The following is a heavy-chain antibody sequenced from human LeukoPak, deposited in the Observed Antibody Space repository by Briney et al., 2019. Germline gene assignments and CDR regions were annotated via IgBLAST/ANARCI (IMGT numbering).Heavy chain of an antibody. V-gene: IGHV3-21*01. CDR1: AFSLNAYN. CDR2: ISYTGTYI. D-gene: IGHD3-22*01. J-gene: IGHJ4*02. Sequence: PGGSLRLSCAASAFSLNAYNMNWVRQAPGKGLEWVPSISYTGTYIYYADSVKGRFTISRDNAQNSLYLQMNSLRAEDTAVYYCARGFDSRFFDKWGQGTLVTVSS. CDR3: ARGFDSRFFDK.